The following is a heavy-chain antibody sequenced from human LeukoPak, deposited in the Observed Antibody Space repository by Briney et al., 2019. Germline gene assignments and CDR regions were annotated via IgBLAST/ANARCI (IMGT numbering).Heavy chain of an antibody. J-gene: IGHJ6*02. CDR2: ISYDGSNK. CDR3: AGGDGSYYYGMDV. CDR1: GFTFSSYA. V-gene: IGHV3-30-3*01. Sequence: GGSLRLSCAASGFTFSSYAMHWVRQAPGKGLEWVAVISYDGSNKYYADSVKGRFTISRDNSKNTLYLQMNSLRAEDTAVYYCAGGDGSYYYGMDVWGQGTTVTVSS.